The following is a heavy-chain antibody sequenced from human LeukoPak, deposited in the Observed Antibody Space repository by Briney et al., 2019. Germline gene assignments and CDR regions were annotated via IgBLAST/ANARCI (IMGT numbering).Heavy chain of an antibody. CDR2: IRFDGSYK. CDR1: GFTFSRDG. V-gene: IGHV3-33*03. D-gene: IGHD2-2*01. Sequence: GRSLRLSCVASGFTFSRDGMHWVRQAPGKGLEWVAFIRFDGSYKYYADSVKGRFTISRDNAKNSLYLQMNSLRAEDTAVYYCATYCSSTSCRGEGGFDYWGQGTLVTVSS. CDR3: ATYCSSTSCRGEGGFDY. J-gene: IGHJ4*02.